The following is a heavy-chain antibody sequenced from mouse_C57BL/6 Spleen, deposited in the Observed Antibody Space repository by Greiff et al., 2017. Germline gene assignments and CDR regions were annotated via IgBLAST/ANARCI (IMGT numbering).Heavy chain of an antibody. CDR1: GYTFTSYW. J-gene: IGHJ2*01. CDR3: ASGPYYYGSSYVFDY. CDR2: IDPSDSYT. D-gene: IGHD1-1*01. V-gene: IGHV1-50*01. Sequence: QVQLQQPGAELVKPGASVKLSCKASGYTFTSYWMQWVKQRPGQGLEWIGEIDPSDSYTNYNQKFKGKATLTVDTSSSTSYMQLSSLTSEDSAVYYCASGPYYYGSSYVFDYWGQGTTLTVSS.